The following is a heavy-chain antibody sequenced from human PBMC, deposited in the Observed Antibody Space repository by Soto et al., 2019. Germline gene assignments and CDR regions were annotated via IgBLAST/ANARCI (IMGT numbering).Heavy chain of an antibody. CDR3: ARDVLVTIFGVVNTYYYYGMDV. CDR2: IYSGGST. D-gene: IGHD3-3*01. V-gene: IGHV3-53*01. J-gene: IGHJ6*02. CDR1: GFTVSSNY. Sequence: GGSLRLSCAASGFTVSSNYMSWVRQAPGKGLEWVSVIYSGGSTYYADSVKGRFTISRDNSKNTLYLQMNSLRAEDTAVYYCARDVLVTIFGVVNTYYYYGMDVWGQGTTVTVSS.